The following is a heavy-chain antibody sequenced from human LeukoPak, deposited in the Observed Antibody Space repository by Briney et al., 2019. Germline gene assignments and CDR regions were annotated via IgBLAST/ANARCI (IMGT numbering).Heavy chain of an antibody. CDR3: AGGAAANYYFDY. CDR1: GYTLSGYY. CDR2: IHPNSGGA. D-gene: IGHD2-2*01. Sequence: GASVKVSCKASGYTLSGYYIHWVRQAPGQGLEWMGRIHPNSGGANYAQKFQGRVTMTRDTSISTASMELSRLRSDDTAVYYCAGGAAANYYFDYWGQGTLVTVSS. V-gene: IGHV1-2*06. J-gene: IGHJ4*02.